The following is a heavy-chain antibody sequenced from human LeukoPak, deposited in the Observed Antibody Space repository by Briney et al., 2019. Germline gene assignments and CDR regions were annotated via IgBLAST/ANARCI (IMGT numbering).Heavy chain of an antibody. Sequence: GRSLRLSCAASGFTFSSYGMHWVRQAPGKGLEWVAVISYDGSNKYYADSVKGRFTISRDNSKNTLYLQMNSLRAEDTAVYYCAKELYGSGSYWFDYWGQGTLVTVSS. CDR1: GFTFSSYG. J-gene: IGHJ4*02. V-gene: IGHV3-30*18. D-gene: IGHD3-10*01. CDR2: ISYDGSNK. CDR3: AKELYGSGSYWFDY.